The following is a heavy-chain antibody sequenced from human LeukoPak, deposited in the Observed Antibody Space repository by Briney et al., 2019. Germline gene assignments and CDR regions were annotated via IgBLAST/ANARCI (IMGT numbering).Heavy chain of an antibody. D-gene: IGHD6-6*01. Sequence: GGSLRLSCAASGFSFSSYVMNWVRQAPGKGLEWVANVKQDGSEKYYVDSVKGRFTISRVNAKNSLYLQMNSLRVEDTAVYYCATGRAAHLFDYWGQGTLVTVSS. CDR3: ATGRAAHLFDY. CDR2: VKQDGSEK. J-gene: IGHJ4*02. CDR1: GFSFSSYV. V-gene: IGHV3-7*01.